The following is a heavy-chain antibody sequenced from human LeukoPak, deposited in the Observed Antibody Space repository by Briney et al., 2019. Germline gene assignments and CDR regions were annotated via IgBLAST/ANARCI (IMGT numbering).Heavy chain of an antibody. V-gene: IGHV4-59*01. Sequence: SETLSLTCTVSGGSISSYYWNWIRQPTGKGLEWSGYIYHGGSTNYNPSFKSRVTISVDTSKNQFSLKLSSVTAADTAVYYCAREYSGDYFHFWGQGTLVTVSS. CDR3: AREYSGDYFHF. D-gene: IGHD4-17*01. J-gene: IGHJ4*02. CDR1: GGSISSYY. CDR2: IYHGGST.